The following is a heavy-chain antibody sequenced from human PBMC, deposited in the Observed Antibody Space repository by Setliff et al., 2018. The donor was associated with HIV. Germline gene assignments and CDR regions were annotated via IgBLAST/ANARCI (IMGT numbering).Heavy chain of an antibody. J-gene: IGHJ5*02. Sequence: SETLSLTCSVSGGSISTRSPYYWGWIRQPPGKGLEWIGSISYSGTTYYNPSLKSRVTISLDTSKNKFSLKLSSVTAADTAVYYCAREPDYSNYYWFDPWGQGTLVTVSS. CDR2: ISYSGTT. V-gene: IGHV4-39*07. D-gene: IGHD4-4*01. CDR3: AREPDYSNYYWFDP. CDR1: GGSISTRSPYY.